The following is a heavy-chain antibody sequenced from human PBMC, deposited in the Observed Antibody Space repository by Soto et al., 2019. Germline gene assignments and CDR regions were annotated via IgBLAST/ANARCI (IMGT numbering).Heavy chain of an antibody. CDR2: ISSSGSTI. CDR1: GFTFSDYY. CDR3: ARETLEWLLFKLVADYYYYMDV. V-gene: IGHV3-11*01. Sequence: GGSLRLSCAASGFTFSDYYMSWIRQAPGKGLEWVSYISSSGSTIYYADSVKGRFTISRDNAKNSLYLQMNSLRAEDTAVYYCARETLEWLLFKLVADYYYYMDVWGKGTTVTVSS. J-gene: IGHJ6*03. D-gene: IGHD3-3*01.